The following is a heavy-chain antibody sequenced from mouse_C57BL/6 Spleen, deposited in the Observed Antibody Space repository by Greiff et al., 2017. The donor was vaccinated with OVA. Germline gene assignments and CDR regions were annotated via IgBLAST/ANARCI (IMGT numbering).Heavy chain of an antibody. J-gene: IGHJ2*01. CDR1: GYSITSGYY. V-gene: IGHV3-6*01. Sequence: DVKLVESGPGLVKPSQSLSLTCSVTGYSITSGYYWNWIRQFPGNKLEWMGYISYDGSNNYNPSLKNRISITRDTSKNQFFLTLNSVTTEDTATYYCARDDYDCYFDYWGQGTTLTVSS. CDR2: ISYDGSN. D-gene: IGHD2-4*01. CDR3: ARDDYDCYFDY.